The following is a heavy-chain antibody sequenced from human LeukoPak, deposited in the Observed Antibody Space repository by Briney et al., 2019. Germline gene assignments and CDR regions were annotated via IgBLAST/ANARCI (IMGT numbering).Heavy chain of an antibody. D-gene: IGHD1-14*01. J-gene: IGHJ5*02. CDR2: IYPGDSDT. V-gene: IGHV5-51*03. CDR1: GYSFTSYG. CDR3: ARTITSHNWFDP. Sequence: PGESLKISCKGSGYSFTSYGISWVRQMPGKGLEWMETIYPGDSDTRYSPSFQGQFTISADNSNSTAYLQWSSLKASDTAMYYCARTITSHNWFDPWGPGTLVTVSS.